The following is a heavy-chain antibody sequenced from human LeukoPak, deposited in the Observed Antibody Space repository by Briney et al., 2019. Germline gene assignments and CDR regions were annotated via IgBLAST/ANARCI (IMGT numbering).Heavy chain of an antibody. CDR2: INPNSGGT. CDR1: GYTFTGYY. D-gene: IGHD3-3*01. V-gene: IGHV1-2*02. J-gene: IGHJ5*02. CDR3: ARGITIFGVVSLSWFDP. Sequence: ASVKVSCKASGYTFTGYYMHWVRQAPGQGLEWMGWINPNSGGTNYAQKFQGRVTMTRDTSISTAYMELSRLRSDDTAVYYCARGITIFGVVSLSWFDPWGRGTLVTVSS.